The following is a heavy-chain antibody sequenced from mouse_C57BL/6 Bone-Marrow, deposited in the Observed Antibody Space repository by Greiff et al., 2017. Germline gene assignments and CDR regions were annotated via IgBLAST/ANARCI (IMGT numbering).Heavy chain of an antibody. J-gene: IGHJ2*01. CDR1: GYAFSSSW. V-gene: IGHV1-82*01. CDR2: IYPGDGDT. Sequence: QVQLQQSGPELVKPGASVKISCKASGYAFSSSWMNWVKQRPGKGLEWIGRIYPGDGDTNYNGKFKGKATLTADKSSSTAYMQLSSLTSEDSAVYFCARRPQLGRDYFDYWGQGTTLTVSS. CDR3: ARRPQLGRDYFDY. D-gene: IGHD4-1*02.